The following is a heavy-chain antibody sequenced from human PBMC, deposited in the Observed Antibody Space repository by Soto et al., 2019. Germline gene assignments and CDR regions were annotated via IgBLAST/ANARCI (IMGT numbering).Heavy chain of an antibody. CDR1: GGSFSGYY. CDR2: INHRGST. CDR3: AIYAGYYFDY. J-gene: IGHJ4*02. V-gene: IGHV4-34*01. Sequence: PSETLSLTCAVYGGSFSGYYWSWIRQPPGKGLEWIGEINHRGSTNYNPSLKSRVTISVDTSKNQFSLKLSSVTAADTAVYYCAIYAGYYFDYWGQGTLVTVSS. D-gene: IGHD4-17*01.